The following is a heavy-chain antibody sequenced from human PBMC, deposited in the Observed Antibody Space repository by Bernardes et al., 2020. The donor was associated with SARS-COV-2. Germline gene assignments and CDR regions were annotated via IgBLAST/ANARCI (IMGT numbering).Heavy chain of an antibody. Sequence: GGSLRLSCAASGITFSSYAMSWVRQAPGKGLEWVSAISASTYYADSVKGRFTISRDNSKNTLYLQMNSLRGEDTAIYYCAKYLSGYPHYFDSWGQGTLVTVSS. CDR2: ISAST. D-gene: IGHD3-9*01. V-gene: IGHV3-23*01. CDR3: AKYLSGYPHYFDS. CDR1: GITFSSYA. J-gene: IGHJ4*02.